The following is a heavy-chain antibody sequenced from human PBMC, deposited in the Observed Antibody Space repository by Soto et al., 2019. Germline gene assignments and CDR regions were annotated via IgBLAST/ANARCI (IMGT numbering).Heavy chain of an antibody. CDR1: GFTLSDYG. V-gene: IGHV3-33*01. J-gene: IGHJ4*02. CDR3: ARDPGRDSPIDY. D-gene: IGHD3-22*01. CDR2: IWHDGGEK. Sequence: QVQLVESGGGVVQPGRSLRLSCTASGFTLSDYGMHWVRQAPGKGLEWVAVIWHDGGEKYYADSVTGRFTISRDNSKNTVHLQIDSLGTEDTALYYCARDPGRDSPIDYWGKGTLVTVSS.